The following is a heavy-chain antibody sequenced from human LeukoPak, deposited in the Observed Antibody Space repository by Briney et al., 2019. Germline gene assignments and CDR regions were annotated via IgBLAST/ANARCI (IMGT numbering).Heavy chain of an antibody. CDR1: GYSISSGYY. V-gene: IGHV4-38-2*01. CDR2: IYHSGSA. CDR3: ASGSYYFDY. J-gene: IGHJ4*02. Sequence: SETLSLTCAVSGYSISSGYYWGWIRQPPGKGLEWIGSIYHSGSAYYNPSLKSRVTISVDTSKNQFSLKLSSVTAADTAVYYCASGSYYFDYWGQGTLVTVSS. D-gene: IGHD1-26*01.